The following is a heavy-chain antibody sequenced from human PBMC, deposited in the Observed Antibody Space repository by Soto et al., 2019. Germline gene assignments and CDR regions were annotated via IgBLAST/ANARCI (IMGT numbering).Heavy chain of an antibody. CDR1: GGSISSGGYY. D-gene: IGHD4-17*01. Sequence: SETLSLTCTVSGGSISSGGYYWSWIRQHPGKGLEWIGYIYYSGSTYYNPSLKSRVTISVDTSKNQFSLKLSSVTAADTAVYYCARDNSYGDSTLVDYWGQGTLVTVSS. V-gene: IGHV4-31*03. J-gene: IGHJ4*02. CDR2: IYYSGST. CDR3: ARDNSYGDSTLVDY.